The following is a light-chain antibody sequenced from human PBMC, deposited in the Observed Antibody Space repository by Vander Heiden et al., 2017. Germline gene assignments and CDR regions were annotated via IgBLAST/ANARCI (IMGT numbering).Light chain of an antibody. CDR1: SSNIGAGYD. CDR2: GNS. V-gene: IGLV1-40*01. Sequence: QSVLTQPPSLSGAPGQRVTISCTGSSSNIGAGYDVPWYQQLPGTAPKLLIYGNSNRPSGVPDRFSGSKSGTSASLAITGLQAEDEADYYCQSYDSSLSGHWVFGGGTKLTVL. J-gene: IGLJ3*02. CDR3: QSYDSSLSGHWV.